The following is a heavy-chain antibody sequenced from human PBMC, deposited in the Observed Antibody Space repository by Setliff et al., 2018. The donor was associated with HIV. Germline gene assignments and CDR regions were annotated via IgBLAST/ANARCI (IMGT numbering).Heavy chain of an antibody. Sequence: SETLSLTCTVSGGSISSGSYYWSWIRQPAGKGLEWIGHIYTSRSTNYNPSLKSRVTISVDTSKNQFSLKLSSVTAADTAVYYCAREGGYFDWLLYYYYYGMDVWGQGTTVTVSS. CDR3: AREGGYFDWLLYYYYYGMDV. V-gene: IGHV4-61*09. CDR2: IYTSRST. CDR1: GGSISSGSYY. D-gene: IGHD3-9*01. J-gene: IGHJ6*02.